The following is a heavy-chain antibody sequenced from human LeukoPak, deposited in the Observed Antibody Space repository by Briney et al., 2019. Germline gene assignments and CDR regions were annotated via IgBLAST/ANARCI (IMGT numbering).Heavy chain of an antibody. CDR1: GFTVSSNY. CDR3: ARVIAARERAWFGELRLYYYSYIDV. J-gene: IGHJ6*03. Sequence: GGSLRLSCAASGFTVSSNYMSWVRQAPGKGLEWVSVIYSDGSTYDADSVKGRFTISRDNSKNTLYLQVNSLRAEDTAVYYCARVIAARERAWFGELRLYYYSYIDVWDKGTTVTISS. CDR2: IYSDGST. V-gene: IGHV3-66*01. D-gene: IGHD3-10*01.